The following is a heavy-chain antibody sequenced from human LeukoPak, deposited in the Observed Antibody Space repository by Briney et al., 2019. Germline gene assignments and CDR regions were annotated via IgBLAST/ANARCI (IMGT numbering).Heavy chain of an antibody. D-gene: IGHD3-3*01. Sequence: SETLSLTCAVYGGSFSGYYWSWIRQPPGKGLEWIGEINHSGSTNYNPSLKSRVTISVDTSKNQFSLKLSSVTAADTAVYYCARGQTYDFWSGYYTRWFDPWGRGTLVTVSS. J-gene: IGHJ5*02. V-gene: IGHV4-34*01. CDR1: GGSFSGYY. CDR2: INHSGST. CDR3: ARGQTYDFWSGYYTRWFDP.